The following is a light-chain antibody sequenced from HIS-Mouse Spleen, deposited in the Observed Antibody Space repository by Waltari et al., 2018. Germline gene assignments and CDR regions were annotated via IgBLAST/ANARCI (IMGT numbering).Light chain of an antibody. V-gene: IGKV1-33*01. CDR1: QDISNY. Sequence: DIQMTQSPSSLSASVGHRVTITCQASQDISNYLNWYQQKPGKAPKLLIYAASNLETGVPSRFSGSGSGTDFTFTISSLQPEDIATYYCQQYDNLRYTFGQGTKLEIK. J-gene: IGKJ2*01. CDR2: AAS. CDR3: QQYDNLRYT.